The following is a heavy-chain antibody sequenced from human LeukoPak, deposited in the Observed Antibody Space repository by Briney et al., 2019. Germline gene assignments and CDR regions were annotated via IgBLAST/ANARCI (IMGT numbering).Heavy chain of an antibody. V-gene: IGHV1-2*02. CDR2: IIPDTGVA. CDR1: GYTFADYS. Sequence: ASVKVSCKASGYTFADYSIHWVRQAPGQGLECMGWIIPDTGVAKYAQTFQGRVTMTRNTSISTAYMELSSLRSEDTAVYYCARGNGARITIFGVATLRPYNWFDPWGQGTLVTVSS. J-gene: IGHJ5*02. D-gene: IGHD3-3*01. CDR3: ARGNGARITIFGVATLRPYNWFDP.